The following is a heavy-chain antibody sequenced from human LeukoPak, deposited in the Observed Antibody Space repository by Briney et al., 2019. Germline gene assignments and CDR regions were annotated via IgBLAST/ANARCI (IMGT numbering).Heavy chain of an antibody. CDR1: GFTVSSNY. CDR2: IYSDGST. V-gene: IGHV3-53*01. CDR3: TRVVVLSGYDYFDY. D-gene: IGHD5-12*01. J-gene: IGHJ4*02. Sequence: GGSLRLSCAASGFTVSSNYMSWVRQAPGKGLEWVSIIYSDGSTYYADSVKGRFTISRDNSKNTLYLQMNSLRAGDTAVYYCTRVVVLSGYDYFDYWGQGTLVTVPS.